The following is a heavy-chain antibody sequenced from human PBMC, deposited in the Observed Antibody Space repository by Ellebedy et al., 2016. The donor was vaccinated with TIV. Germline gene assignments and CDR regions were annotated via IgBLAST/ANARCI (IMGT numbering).Heavy chain of an antibody. D-gene: IGHD3-10*01. Sequence: ASVKVSCXASGGTFSSYTISWVRQAPGQGLEWMGGIIPIFGTANYAQKFQARVTITADESTRTAYMELSSLRSEDTAVYYCAGDFLRAYDGSESYNKGFDPWGQGTLVTVSS. CDR1: GGTFSSYT. CDR3: AGDFLRAYDGSESYNKGFDP. J-gene: IGHJ5*02. CDR2: IIPIFGTA. V-gene: IGHV1-69*13.